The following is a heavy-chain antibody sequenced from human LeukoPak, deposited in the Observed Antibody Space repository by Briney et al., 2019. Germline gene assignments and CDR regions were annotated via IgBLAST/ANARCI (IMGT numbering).Heavy chain of an antibody. J-gene: IGHJ5*02. CDR3: ARDAYGDYWFDP. V-gene: IGHV4-4*02. CDR1: GGSISSSNW. CDR2: IYHAGNT. D-gene: IGHD4-17*01. Sequence: PSGTLSLTCAVSGGSISSSNWWTWVRQPPGKGLEWIGEIYHAGNTNYNPSLKSRVTISVNKSKNQFSLKLTSVTAADTAVYYCARDAYGDYWFDPWGQGTLVTVSS.